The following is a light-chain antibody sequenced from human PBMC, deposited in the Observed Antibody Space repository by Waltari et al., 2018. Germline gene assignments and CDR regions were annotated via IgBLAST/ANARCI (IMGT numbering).Light chain of an antibody. CDR2: DVS. J-gene: IGLJ3*02. CDR3: SSYTSTNTWV. V-gene: IGLV2-14*03. Sequence: QSALTQPASVSGSPGQPITISCTGTSRDAGGYHFVPWYQHHPGKAPKLMIFDVSKRPSGVSNRFSGAKSGNTASLTISGLQAEDEAEYYCSSYTSTNTWVFGGGTKLTVL. CDR1: SRDAGGYHF.